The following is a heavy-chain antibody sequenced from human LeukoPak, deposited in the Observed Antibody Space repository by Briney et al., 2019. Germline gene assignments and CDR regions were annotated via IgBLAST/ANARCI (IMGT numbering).Heavy chain of an antibody. Sequence: SETVSLTCAVYGGSFSGHYWSWIRQPPGKGLEWIGEISHSGTANYNPSLKSRVIISVDTSKNQFSLKLRSVTAADTAVYYCARRQYDHYMVRGVLTPTYWIDPWGQGTLVTVSS. CDR1: GGSFSGHY. J-gene: IGHJ5*02. D-gene: IGHD3-10*01. CDR2: ISHSGTA. CDR3: ARRQYDHYMVRGVLTPTYWIDP. V-gene: IGHV4-34*01.